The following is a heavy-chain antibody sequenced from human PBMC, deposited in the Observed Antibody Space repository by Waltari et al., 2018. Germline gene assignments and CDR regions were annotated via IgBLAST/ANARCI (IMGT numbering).Heavy chain of an antibody. CDR3: VMTDDSSGYYVDY. CDR2: ISGSGGST. D-gene: IGHD3-22*01. CDR1: GVTLSSSA. J-gene: IGHJ4*02. V-gene: IGHV3-23*04. Sequence: EVQLVESGGGLVQPGGSLRLSCYASGVTLSSSAMSWVRQAPWKGLEWVAAISGSGGSTYYADSVKGRFTISRDNSKNTLYLQMNSLRAEDTAVYYCVMTDDSSGYYVDYWGQGTLVTVAS.